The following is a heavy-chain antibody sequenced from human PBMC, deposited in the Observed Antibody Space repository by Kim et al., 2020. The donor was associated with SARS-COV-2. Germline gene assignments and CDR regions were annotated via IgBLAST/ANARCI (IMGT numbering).Heavy chain of an antibody. Sequence: SKTLSLTCAVYGGSFSGYYWSWIRQPPGKGLEWIGEINHSGSTNYNPSLKSRVTISVDTSKNQFSLKLSSVTAADTAVYYCARDGYGSYWGQGTLVTVSS. CDR3: ARDGYGSY. J-gene: IGHJ4*02. CDR1: GGSFSGYY. CDR2: INHSGST. V-gene: IGHV4-34*01. D-gene: IGHD5-12*01.